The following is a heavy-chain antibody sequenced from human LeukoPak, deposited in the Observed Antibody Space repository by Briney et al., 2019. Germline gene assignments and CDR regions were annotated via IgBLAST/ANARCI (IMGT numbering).Heavy chain of an antibody. CDR2: INHSGST. V-gene: IGHV4-39*07. J-gene: IGHJ4*02. D-gene: IGHD3-10*01. Sequence: SETLSLTCTVSGGSVSSGSYYWSWIRQPPGKGLEWIGEINHSGSTNYNPSLKSRVTISVDTSKNQFSLKLSSVTAADTAVYYCARGTRRGYFDYWGQGTLVTVSS. CDR3: ARGTRRGYFDY. CDR1: GGSVSSGSYY.